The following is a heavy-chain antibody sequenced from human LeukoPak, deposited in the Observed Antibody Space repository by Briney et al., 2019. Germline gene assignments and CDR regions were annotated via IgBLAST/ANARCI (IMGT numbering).Heavy chain of an antibody. D-gene: IGHD2-21*02. CDR2: IYSGGST. V-gene: IGHV3-53*01. J-gene: IGHJ4*02. Sequence: GGSLRLSCAASGFTVSSNYMSWVRQAPGKGLEWVSVIYSGGSTYYADSVKGRFTISRDNAKKSLYLQMNSLRAEDTAVYYCARVVHFNWVTPYYFDYWGQGTLVTVSS. CDR1: GFTVSSNY. CDR3: ARVVHFNWVTPYYFDY.